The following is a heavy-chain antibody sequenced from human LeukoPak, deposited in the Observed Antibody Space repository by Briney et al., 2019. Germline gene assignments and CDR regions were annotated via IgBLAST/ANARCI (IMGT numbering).Heavy chain of an antibody. Sequence: GGSLRLSCAASGFTFSSYGMHWVRQAPGKGLEWVAVIWYDGSNKYYADSVKGRFTIFRDNSKNTLYLQMNSLRAEDTAVYYCVRESDFWSGPGIGRPLDVWGNGTTVTVSS. D-gene: IGHD3-3*01. CDR1: GFTFSSYG. V-gene: IGHV3-33*01. CDR2: IWYDGSNK. J-gene: IGHJ6*04. CDR3: VRESDFWSGPGIGRPLDV.